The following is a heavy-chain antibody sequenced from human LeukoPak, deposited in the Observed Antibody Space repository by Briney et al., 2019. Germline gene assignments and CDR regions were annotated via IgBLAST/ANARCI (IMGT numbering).Heavy chain of an antibody. D-gene: IGHD6-6*01. Sequence: GGSLRLSCAASGFTLSSYSMNWVRQAPGEGLEWVSSISSSSSYIYYTDSVKGRFTISRDTAKNSLYLQMNSLRAEDTALYYCARYSSSSWTPFDYWGQGTLVTVSS. CDR1: GFTLSSYS. V-gene: IGHV3-21*04. CDR3: ARYSSSSWTPFDY. J-gene: IGHJ4*02. CDR2: ISSSSSYI.